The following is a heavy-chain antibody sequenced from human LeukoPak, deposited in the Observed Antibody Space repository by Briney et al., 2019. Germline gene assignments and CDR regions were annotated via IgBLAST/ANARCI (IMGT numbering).Heavy chain of an antibody. Sequence: GGFLRLSCAASGFTFDDYAMHWVRQAPGKGLEWVSGISWNSGSIGYADSVKGRFTISRDNAKNSLYLQMNSLRAEDTALYYCAKGGPSISCYYYGMDVWGQGTTVTVSS. D-gene: IGHD3-3*01. CDR1: GFTFDDYA. CDR2: ISWNSGSI. J-gene: IGHJ6*02. V-gene: IGHV3-9*01. CDR3: AKGGPSISCYYYGMDV.